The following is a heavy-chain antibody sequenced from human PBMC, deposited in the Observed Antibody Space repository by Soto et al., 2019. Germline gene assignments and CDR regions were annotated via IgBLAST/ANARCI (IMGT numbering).Heavy chain of an antibody. Sequence: GGSLRLSWAAAGFTFSNFATSWVRQAPGRELEWVSGISASGRDIHYADSGKDRFTVSRDNSKNTLYLQMNGLRAEDTAIYYCAKGTTSGWYYFDYWGQGALVTVS. CDR3: AKGTTSGWYYFDY. D-gene: IGHD6-19*01. V-gene: IGHV3-23*01. CDR1: GFTFSNFA. CDR2: ISASGRDI. J-gene: IGHJ4*02.